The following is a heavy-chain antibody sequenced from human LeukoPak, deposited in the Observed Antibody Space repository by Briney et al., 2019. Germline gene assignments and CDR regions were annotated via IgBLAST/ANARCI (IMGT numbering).Heavy chain of an antibody. J-gene: IGHJ4*02. V-gene: IGHV5-51*01. CDR2: IYPGDSDT. Sequence: GASLQISCEGCGSIFTSYWIGWVRPLPGKGLEWMGIIYPGDSDTRYSPSFQGQVTISADKSISTAYLQWSSLKASDTAMYYCARHDQLVATIGYWGQGTLVTVSS. CDR1: GSIFTSYW. CDR3: ARHDQLVATIGY. D-gene: IGHD5-12*01.